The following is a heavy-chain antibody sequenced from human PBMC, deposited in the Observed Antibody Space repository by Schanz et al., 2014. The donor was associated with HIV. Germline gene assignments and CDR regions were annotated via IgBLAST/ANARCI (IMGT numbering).Heavy chain of an antibody. J-gene: IGHJ3*02. CDR2: IIPIFGTA. D-gene: IGHD3-9*01. Sequence: QVQLVQSGAEAKKPGSSVKVSCTASGGTFTYFSISWVRQAPGQGLEWMGGIIPIFGTANSAQRFQGRVTITADKSTSTAYMELSSLRSEDTAVYYCAREKFSTLTGYPQNAFDIWGQGTMVTVSS. CDR3: AREKFSTLTGYPQNAFDI. V-gene: IGHV1-69*06. CDR1: GGTFTYFS.